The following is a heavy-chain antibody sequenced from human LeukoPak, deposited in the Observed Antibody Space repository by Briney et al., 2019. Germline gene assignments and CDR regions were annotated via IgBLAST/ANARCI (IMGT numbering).Heavy chain of an antibody. D-gene: IGHD4-17*01. CDR1: GGTFSSYA. Sequence: ASVKVSCKASGGTFSSYAISWVRQAPGQGLEWMGRIIPILGIANYAQKFQGRVTITADKSTSTAYMELSSLRSEDTAVYYCAREPDYGDYPHFDYWGQGTLVTVSS. CDR3: AREPDYGDYPHFDY. J-gene: IGHJ4*02. V-gene: IGHV1-69*04. CDR2: IIPILGIA.